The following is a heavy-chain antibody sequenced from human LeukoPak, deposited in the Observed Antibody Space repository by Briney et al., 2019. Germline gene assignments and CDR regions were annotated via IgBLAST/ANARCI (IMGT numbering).Heavy chain of an antibody. CDR2: ISSSGSTI. Sequence: GGSLRLSCAASGFTFSSYEMNWVRQAPGKGLEWVSYISSSGSTIYYADSVKGRFTISRDNAKNSLYLQMNSLRAEDTAVYYCARDPPFLVGAPEYFDYWGQGTLVTVSS. V-gene: IGHV3-48*03. J-gene: IGHJ4*02. D-gene: IGHD1-26*01. CDR3: ARDPPFLVGAPEYFDY. CDR1: GFTFSSYE.